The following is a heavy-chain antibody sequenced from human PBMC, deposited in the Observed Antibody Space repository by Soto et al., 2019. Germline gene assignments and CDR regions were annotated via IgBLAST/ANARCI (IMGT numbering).Heavy chain of an antibody. J-gene: IGHJ4*02. Sequence: PGGSLRLSCAASRFTFSGYWMSWVRQAPGKGLEWVANIKQDGREKYYVESVRGRFTISRDNAKNSLYLQMNSLRAEDTAVYYCARVGMATISFDYWGQGTLVTVSS. CDR1: RFTFSGYW. CDR3: ARVGMATISFDY. CDR2: IKQDGREK. D-gene: IGHD5-12*01. V-gene: IGHV3-7*01.